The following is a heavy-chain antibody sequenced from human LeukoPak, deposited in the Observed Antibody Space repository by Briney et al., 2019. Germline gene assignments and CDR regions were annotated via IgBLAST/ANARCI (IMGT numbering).Heavy chain of an antibody. V-gene: IGHV4-59*01. Sequence: SETLSLTCTVSGSSISSYYWSWIRQPPGKGLEWIGYIYYSGSTNYNPSLKSRVTISVDTSKNQISLKLSSVTAADTAVYYCARRGSYYRLGWYFDLWGRGTLVTVSS. CDR3: ARRGSYYRLGWYFDL. J-gene: IGHJ2*01. CDR1: GSSISSYY. D-gene: IGHD1-26*01. CDR2: IYYSGST.